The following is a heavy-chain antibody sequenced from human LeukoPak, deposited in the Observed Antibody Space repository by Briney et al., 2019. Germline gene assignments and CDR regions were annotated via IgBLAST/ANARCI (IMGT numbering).Heavy chain of an antibody. CDR1: GDSIRSYY. D-gene: IGHD3-22*01. CDR2: IYSSGST. V-gene: IGHV4-59*01. J-gene: IGHJ2*01. CDR3: ARARVRSYSYDSSGFYTSDWHFDL. Sequence: SETLSLTCTVSGDSIRSYYWSWIRQPPGKGPEWVGYIYSSGSTKYNPSLKSRVTISVDTSKNQFSLKLSSVTAADAAVYYCARARVRSYSYDSSGFYTSDWHFDLWGRGTLVTVSS.